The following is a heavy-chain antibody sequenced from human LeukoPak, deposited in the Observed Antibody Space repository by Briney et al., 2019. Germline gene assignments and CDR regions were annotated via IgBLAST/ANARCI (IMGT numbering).Heavy chain of an antibody. V-gene: IGHV4-34*01. CDR3: ARARYFDWLVVTAAVTLDY. Sequence: SETLSLTCAVYGGSFRGYYWSWIRQPPGKGLEWIGEINHSGSTNYNPSLKSRVTISVDTSKNHFSLKLSSVTAADTAVYYCARARYFDWLVVTAAVTLDYWGQGTLVTVSS. D-gene: IGHD3-9*01. J-gene: IGHJ4*02. CDR2: INHSGST. CDR1: GGSFRGYY.